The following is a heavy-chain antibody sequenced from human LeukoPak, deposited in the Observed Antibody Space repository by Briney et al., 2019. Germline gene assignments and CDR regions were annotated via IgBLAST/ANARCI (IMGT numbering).Heavy chain of an antibody. V-gene: IGHV3-15*01. Sequence: GGSLRLSCAASGFIFSTSWMSWVRQAPGKGLEWVGRIKSETDGGTSEYAEPVKGRFTISRDDSKNTLYLQMNSLKTDDTAVYYCSTHGSGNSYYFAYWGQGTLVTVSS. CDR2: IKSETDGGTS. CDR1: GFIFSTSW. J-gene: IGHJ4*02. D-gene: IGHD1-26*01. CDR3: STHGSGNSYYFAY.